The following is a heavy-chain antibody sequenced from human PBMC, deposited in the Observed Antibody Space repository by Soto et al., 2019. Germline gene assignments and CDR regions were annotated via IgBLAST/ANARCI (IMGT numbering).Heavy chain of an antibody. J-gene: IGHJ4*02. CDR3: GKDRKSGSGWYWDY. CDR1: GFTFSNFA. CDR2: ISGSGTST. V-gene: IGHV3-23*01. D-gene: IGHD6-19*01. Sequence: EVQLLESGGALVQPGGSLRLYCAASGFTFSNFAMSWVRQAPGKGLEWVSAISGSGTSTYDADSVKGRFSISRDNSKNTLYLQMNSLRAEDTAVYYCGKDRKSGSGWYWDYWGQGTLVTVSS.